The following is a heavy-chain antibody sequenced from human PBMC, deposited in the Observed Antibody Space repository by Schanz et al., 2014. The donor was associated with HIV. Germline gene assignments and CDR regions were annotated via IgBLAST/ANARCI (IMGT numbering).Heavy chain of an antibody. CDR2: MSYDGIRK. V-gene: IGHV3-30*18. Sequence: QVQLVESGGGVVQPGRSLRLSCVASGFTFDNYGMHWVRQAPGKGLEWVAVMSYDGIRKNYADSVKGRFTISRDNSKNTLYLQMNSLRTEDTAVYYCAKPEYDSRGNSQSHFDSWGQGTLVTVSS. D-gene: IGHD3-22*01. CDR1: GFTFDNYG. CDR3: AKPEYDSRGNSQSHFDS. J-gene: IGHJ4*02.